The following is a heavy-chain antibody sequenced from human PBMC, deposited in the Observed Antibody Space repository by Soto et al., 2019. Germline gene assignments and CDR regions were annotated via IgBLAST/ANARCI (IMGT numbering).Heavy chain of an antibody. CDR2: VQPDGVTK. CDR1: GFSLTVYS. J-gene: IGHJ4*02. Sequence: QVQLVESGGGVVQPGRSLRIYCRISGFSLTVYSMNWVRQAPAKGLEWVAVVQPDGVTKNYADSVQGRFVISGDKSTNTLYLEMDSLTPEATAVYYCARGLQGFDYWGQGTLVTVSS. CDR3: ARGLQGFDY. V-gene: IGHV3-30*09.